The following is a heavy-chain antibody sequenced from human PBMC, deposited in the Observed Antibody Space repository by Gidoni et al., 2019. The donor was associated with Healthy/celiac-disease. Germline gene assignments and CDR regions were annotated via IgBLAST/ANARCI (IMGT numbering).Heavy chain of an antibody. Sequence: EVQLVESGGGLVQPGRSLRLSCAASGFTFDDYAMHWVRQAPGKGLEWVSGISWNSGSIGYADSVKGRITISRDNAKNSLYLQMNSLRAEDTALYYCAKAGGPLYYYGMDVWGQGTTVTVSS. V-gene: IGHV3-9*01. CDR1: GFTFDDYA. CDR2: ISWNSGSI. J-gene: IGHJ6*02. CDR3: AKAGGPLYYYGMDV.